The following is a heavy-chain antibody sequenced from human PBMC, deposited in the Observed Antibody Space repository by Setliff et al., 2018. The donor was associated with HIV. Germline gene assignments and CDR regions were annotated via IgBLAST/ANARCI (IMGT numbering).Heavy chain of an antibody. D-gene: IGHD2-21*01. Sequence: ASVKVSCKASGYTFINYGISWVRQAPGQGLEWMGWMNPNSGNTGYAQKFQGRVTMTRDTSINTAYMELSGLRSEDTAVYFCARDPVSDNSATPYYFDYWGQGTLVTVSS. V-gene: IGHV1-8*02. CDR2: MNPNSGNT. CDR1: GYTFINYG. J-gene: IGHJ4*02. CDR3: ARDPVSDNSATPYYFDY.